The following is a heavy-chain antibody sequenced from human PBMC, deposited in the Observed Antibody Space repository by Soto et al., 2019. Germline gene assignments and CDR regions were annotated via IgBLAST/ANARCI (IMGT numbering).Heavy chain of an antibody. V-gene: IGHV4-59*08. CDR3: ARHDLRGGAFDI. D-gene: IGHD3-3*01. CDR2: THYTGRT. CDR1: GVSISSYY. J-gene: IGHJ3*02. Sequence: SETLSLTCTVSGVSISSYYWSWIRQPPGKGLEWIAYTHYTGRTLYNPSLTSRVTISVDTSKNQFSLKVTSVTAADTAVYYCARHDLRGGAFDIWGQGTMVTVSS.